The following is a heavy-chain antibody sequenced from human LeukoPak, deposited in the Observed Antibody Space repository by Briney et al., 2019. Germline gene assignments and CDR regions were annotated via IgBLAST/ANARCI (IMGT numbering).Heavy chain of an antibody. Sequence: SETLSLTCTVSGGSISSYYWSWIRQPPGKGLEWIGYIYYSGSTNYNPSLKSRVTISVDTSKNQFSLKLSSVTAADTAVYYCARYFDFHFDYWGQGLRVVVSS. CDR1: GGSISSYY. D-gene: IGHD3-9*01. CDR3: ARYFDFHFDY. V-gene: IGHV4-59*01. CDR2: IYYSGST. J-gene: IGHJ4*02.